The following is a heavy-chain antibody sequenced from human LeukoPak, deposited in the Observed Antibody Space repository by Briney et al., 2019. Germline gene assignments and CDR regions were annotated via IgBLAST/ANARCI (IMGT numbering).Heavy chain of an antibody. CDR2: IIPIFGTA. Sequence: GSSVKVSCKASGGTFSSYAISWVRQAPGQGLEWMGGIIPIFGTANYAQKFQGRVTITTDESTSTAYMELSSLRSEDTAVYYCARDSGYGSGSYSYSYYYYYYYYMDVWGKGTTVTVSS. V-gene: IGHV1-69*05. J-gene: IGHJ6*03. CDR3: ARDSGYGSGSYSYSYYYYYYYYMDV. CDR1: GGTFSSYA. D-gene: IGHD3-10*01.